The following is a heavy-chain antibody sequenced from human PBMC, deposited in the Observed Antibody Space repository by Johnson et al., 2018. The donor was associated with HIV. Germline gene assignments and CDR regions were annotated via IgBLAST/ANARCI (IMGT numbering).Heavy chain of an antibody. CDR2: ISGSGGAV. J-gene: IGHJ3*02. CDR1: GFTFSNYA. V-gene: IGHV3-23*04. D-gene: IGHD6-13*01. CDR3: AKDQWSSSWTNDAFDI. Sequence: VQLVESGGGFVQPGGSLRLSCAASGFTFSNYAMGWVRQAPGKGLEWVSSISGSGGAVYFADSVKGRFPLSRDNSKNTLYLQMNSLRAEDTAVYYCAKDQWSSSWTNDAFDIWGQGTMVTVSS.